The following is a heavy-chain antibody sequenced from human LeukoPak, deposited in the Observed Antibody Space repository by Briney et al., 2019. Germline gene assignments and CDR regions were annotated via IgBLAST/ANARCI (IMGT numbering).Heavy chain of an antibody. Sequence: GGSLRLSCAASGFTFSSYAMSWVRQAPGKGLEWVSAISGSSGSTYYADSVKGRFTISRDNSKNTLYLQMNSLRAEDTAVYYCAKDSYGDPSYFDYWGQGTLVTVSS. CDR1: GFTFSSYA. CDR3: AKDSYGDPSYFDY. CDR2: ISGSSGST. J-gene: IGHJ4*02. D-gene: IGHD4-17*01. V-gene: IGHV3-23*01.